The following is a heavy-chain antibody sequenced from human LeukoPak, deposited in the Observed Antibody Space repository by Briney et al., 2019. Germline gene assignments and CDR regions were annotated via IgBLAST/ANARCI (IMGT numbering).Heavy chain of an antibody. D-gene: IGHD6-6*01. CDR1: GYSFSSYW. CDR3: ARRVYSSSSPFDY. CDR2: IYPGDSES. J-gene: IGHJ4*02. Sequence: GESLKISCKGSGYSFSSYWIGWVRQMPGKGLEWMGIIYPGDSESRYSPSFQGQVTMSADKSISIAYLQWNSLKASDTAMYYCARRVYSSSSPFDYRGQGTLVTVSS. V-gene: IGHV5-51*01.